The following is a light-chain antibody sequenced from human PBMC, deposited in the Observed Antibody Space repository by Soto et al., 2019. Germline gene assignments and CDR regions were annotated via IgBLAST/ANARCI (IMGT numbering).Light chain of an antibody. Sequence: EIVVTQSPATLSVSPGERASLSCRASQSVGSNFAWYQQQPGQAPRLLIYDASTRVTGVPARFSGSGSGTEFALTISSLQSQDFAVYYCHQYNSWPLAFGGGNKVDIK. V-gene: IGKV3-15*01. J-gene: IGKJ4*01. CDR3: HQYNSWPLA. CDR1: QSVGSN. CDR2: DAS.